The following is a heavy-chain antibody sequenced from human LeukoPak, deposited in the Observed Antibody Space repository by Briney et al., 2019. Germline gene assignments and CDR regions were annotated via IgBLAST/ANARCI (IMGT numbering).Heavy chain of an antibody. CDR1: GFTFDDYG. V-gene: IGHV3-20*04. Sequence: PGGSLRLSCAASGFTFDDYGMSWVRQAPGKGLEWVSGINWNGGSTGYADSVKGRFTISRDNAKNSLYLQMNSLRAEDTALYYCAREVRDCSSTSCRYYYYYYYMDVWGKGTTVTVSS. J-gene: IGHJ6*03. D-gene: IGHD2-2*01. CDR2: INWNGGST. CDR3: AREVRDCSSTSCRYYYYYYYMDV.